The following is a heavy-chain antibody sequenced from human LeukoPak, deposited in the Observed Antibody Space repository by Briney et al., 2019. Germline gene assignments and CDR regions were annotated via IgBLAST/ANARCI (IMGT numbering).Heavy chain of an antibody. V-gene: IGHV3-21*01. J-gene: IGHJ6*02. CDR3: ARVANGDYLGYYYYGMDV. CDR1: GFTFSSYS. Sequence: GGSLRLSCAASGFTFSSYSMNWVRQAPGKGLEWVSSSSSSSYKYYADSVKGRFTISRDNAKNSLYLQMNSLRAEDTAVYYCARVANGDYLGYYYYGMDVWGQGTTVTVSS. D-gene: IGHD4-17*01. CDR2: SSSSSYK.